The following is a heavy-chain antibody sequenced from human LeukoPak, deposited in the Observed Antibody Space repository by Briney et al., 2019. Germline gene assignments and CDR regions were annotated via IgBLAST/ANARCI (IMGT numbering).Heavy chain of an antibody. CDR2: IYYSGST. Sequence: SETLSLTCTVSGGSISSGDYYWRWLRQPPGKGLEWIGYIYYSGSTYYNPSLKSRVTISVDTSKNQISLKLSSVTAADTAVYYCARDTRRVRGIAGYYYGMDVWGKGTTVTVSS. CDR3: ARDTRRVRGIAGYYYGMDV. CDR1: GGSISSGDYY. J-gene: IGHJ6*04. D-gene: IGHD3-10*01. V-gene: IGHV4-30-4*01.